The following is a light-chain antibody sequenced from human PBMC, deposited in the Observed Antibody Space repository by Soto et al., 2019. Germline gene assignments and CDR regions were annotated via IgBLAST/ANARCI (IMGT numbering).Light chain of an antibody. CDR3: SSYAGSNTWV. J-gene: IGLJ3*02. CDR2: EVS. V-gene: IGLV2-8*01. Sequence: QSALTQPPSASGSPGQSVTISCTGTSIDVGGYNYVSWYQQHPGKAPKLMIYEVSKRPSGVPDRFSGSKSGNTASLTVSGLQAEDEADYYCSSYAGSNTWVFGGGTKLTVL. CDR1: SIDVGGYNY.